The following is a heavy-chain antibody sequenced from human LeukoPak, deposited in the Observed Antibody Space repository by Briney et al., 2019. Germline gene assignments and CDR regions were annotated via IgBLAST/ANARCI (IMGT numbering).Heavy chain of an antibody. CDR2: IYYSGST. CDR3: ARHITIVVAGTAAFDI. CDR1: GGSISSYY. J-gene: IGHJ3*02. D-gene: IGHD6-19*01. V-gene: IGHV4-59*08. Sequence: PSETLSLTCTVSGGSISSYYWSWIRQPPGKGLEWIGYIYYSGSTNYNPSLKSRVTISVDTSKNQFSLKLSSVTAADTAVYYCARHITIVVAGTAAFDIWGQGTMVTVSS.